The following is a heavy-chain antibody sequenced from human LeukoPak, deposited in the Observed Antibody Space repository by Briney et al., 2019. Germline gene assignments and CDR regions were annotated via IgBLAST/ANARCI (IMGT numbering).Heavy chain of an antibody. D-gene: IGHD2-15*01. V-gene: IGHV3-53*01. CDR2: IYSGGST. J-gene: IGHJ4*02. Sequence: PGGPLRLSCAASGFTLSSNYMSWVRQAPGKGLEWVSVIYSGGSTYYADSVKGRFTISRDNSKNTLYLQMNSLRVEDTAIYYCAKGRGYCTGGSCYSDYWGQGTLVTVSS. CDR3: AKGRGYCTGGSCYSDY. CDR1: GFTLSSNY.